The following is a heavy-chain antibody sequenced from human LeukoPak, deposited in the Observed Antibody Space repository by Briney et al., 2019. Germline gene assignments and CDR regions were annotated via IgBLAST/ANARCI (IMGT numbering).Heavy chain of an antibody. Sequence: GGSLRLSCAASGFTFSNYAMSWVRQAPGKGLEWVSTISGSGGTTNYADSVKGRFTISRDNSKDMLYLQMNSLTAEDTAVYYCANVVGGYWGQGTLVTVSS. CDR1: GFTFSNYA. V-gene: IGHV3-23*01. CDR2: ISGSGGTT. J-gene: IGHJ4*02. CDR3: ANVVGGY. D-gene: IGHD3-10*01.